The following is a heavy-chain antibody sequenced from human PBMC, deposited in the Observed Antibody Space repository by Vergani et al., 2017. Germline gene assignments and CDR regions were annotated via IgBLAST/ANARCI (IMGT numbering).Heavy chain of an antibody. Sequence: QVQVVQSGAEVKKSGASVKVSCKTSGYTFSNYYMHWVRQAPGQGLEWMGIINPSGGHTNYAQKFQGRVTMTRETSTSTVYMELSSLRSEDTAVYYCARQVGDSSSWYGVYYYYGMDVWRGAATVTVS. CDR2: INPSGGHT. D-gene: IGHD6-13*01. V-gene: IGHV1-46*01. CDR1: GYTFSNYY. J-gene: IGHJ6*02. CDR3: ARQVGDSSSWYGVYYYYGMDV.